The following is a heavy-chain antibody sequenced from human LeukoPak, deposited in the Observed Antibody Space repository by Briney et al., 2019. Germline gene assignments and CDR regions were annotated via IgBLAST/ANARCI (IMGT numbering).Heavy chain of an antibody. CDR1: GFTFSSYG. J-gene: IGHJ4*02. CDR2: IWYDGSNK. CDR3: AKDLFSNSLDRHYFDH. V-gene: IGHV3-33*06. D-gene: IGHD2-21*01. Sequence: GGSLRLSCAASGFTFSSYGMRWVRQAPGKGLEWVAVIWYDGSNKYYADSVKGRFTISRDNSKNTRYLQMNSLRAEDTAVYYCAKDLFSNSLDRHYFDHWRQGPLVPVPS.